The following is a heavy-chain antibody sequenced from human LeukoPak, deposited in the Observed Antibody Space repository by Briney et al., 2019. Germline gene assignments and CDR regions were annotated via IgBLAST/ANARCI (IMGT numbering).Heavy chain of an antibody. J-gene: IGHJ6*02. CDR3: ARGSCSSTSCFMDV. V-gene: IGHV3-13*01. Sequence: GGSLRLSCTASGFTFNRYDMHWVRQVTGKGLEWVSGIGTAGDTYYAGSVKGRFTISRENAKNSLYLQMNSLTAGDTAVYYCARGSCSSTSCFMDVWGQGTTVTVSS. CDR2: IGTAGDT. D-gene: IGHD2-2*01. CDR1: GFTFNRYD.